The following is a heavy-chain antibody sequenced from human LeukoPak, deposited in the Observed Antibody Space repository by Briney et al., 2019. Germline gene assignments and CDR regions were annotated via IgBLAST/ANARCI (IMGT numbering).Heavy chain of an antibody. V-gene: IGHV1-18*01. CDR3: ARDARYSGYDLRDY. CDR2: ISASNGNT. J-gene: IGHJ4*02. Sequence: ASVKVSCKASGYTFTSYSICWVRQAPGQGLEWMGWISASNGNTNYAQKLQGRVTMTTDTSTSTAYMELRSLRSDDTAAYYCARDARYSGYDLRDYWGQGTLVTVSS. D-gene: IGHD5-12*01. CDR1: GYTFTSYS.